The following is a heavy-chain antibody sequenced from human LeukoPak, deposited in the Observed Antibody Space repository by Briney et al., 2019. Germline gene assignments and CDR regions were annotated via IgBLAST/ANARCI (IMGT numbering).Heavy chain of an antibody. D-gene: IGHD6-13*01. CDR3: ARVIAAAGIRYFDY. V-gene: IGHV4-34*01. J-gene: IGHJ4*02. Sequence: PSETLSLTCAVYGGSFSGYHWSWIRQPPGKGLEWIGEINHSGSTNYNPSLKSRVTISVDTSKNQFSLKLSSVTAADTAVYYCARVIAAAGIRYFDYWGQGTLVTVSS. CDR2: INHSGST. CDR1: GGSFSGYH.